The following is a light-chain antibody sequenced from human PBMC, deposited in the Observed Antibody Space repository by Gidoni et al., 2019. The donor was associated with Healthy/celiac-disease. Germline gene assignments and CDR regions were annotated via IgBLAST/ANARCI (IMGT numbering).Light chain of an antibody. CDR3: QHYNNWPT. Sequence: ELVLTQSPATLSVSPGERATLSCRASQSVSSNLAWYQQKPGQAPRLLIYGASTRATGIPARFSGSGSGTEFTLTISSLQSEDFAVYYCQHYNNWPTFGGGTKVEIK. CDR1: QSVSSN. CDR2: GAS. V-gene: IGKV3-15*01. J-gene: IGKJ4*01.